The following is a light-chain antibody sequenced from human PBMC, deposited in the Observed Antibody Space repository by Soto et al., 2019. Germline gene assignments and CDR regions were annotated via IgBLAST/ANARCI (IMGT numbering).Light chain of an antibody. CDR3: QQYDNSLYT. V-gene: IGKV3-20*01. J-gene: IGKJ2*01. CDR2: AAS. CDR1: QSVSSSY. Sequence: EIVLTQSPGTLSLSPGERATLSCRASQSVSSSYLAWSQQKPGQAPRLLIYAASTRATGIPDRFSGSGSWTDFTLTISSLEPEDCAVYYCQQYDNSLYTFGQGTKLEIK.